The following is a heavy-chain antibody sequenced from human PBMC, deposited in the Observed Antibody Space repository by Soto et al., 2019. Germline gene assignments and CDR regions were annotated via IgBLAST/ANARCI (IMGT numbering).Heavy chain of an antibody. CDR2: IYYTVVT. D-gene: IGHD2-2*01. J-gene: IGHJ5*02. CDR3: ARDGSSTANWLDP. V-gene: IGHV4-31*03. Sequence: TSETLSLTCTVAGASLHIGGYYWAWIRQNPGNGLERIGYIYYTVVTYYNPSLGSRVNISVDTSKNQFSLELTSVTAADTAVYYCARDGSSTANWLDPWGQGLLVTVSS. CDR1: GASLHIGGYY.